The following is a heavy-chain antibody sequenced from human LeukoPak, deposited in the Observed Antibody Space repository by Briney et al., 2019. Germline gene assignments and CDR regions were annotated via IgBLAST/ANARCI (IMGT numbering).Heavy chain of an antibody. CDR3: ARSPYYYDSSGYSLPYYFDY. Sequence: ASVKVSCKASGYTFTNYGISWVRQAPGQGLEWMGWISAYNGNTNYAQKLQGRVTMTTDTSTSTAYMELRSLRSDDTAVYYCARSPYYYDSSGYSLPYYFDYWGQGTLVTVSS. CDR2: ISAYNGNT. J-gene: IGHJ4*02. V-gene: IGHV1-18*01. D-gene: IGHD3-22*01. CDR1: GYTFTNYG.